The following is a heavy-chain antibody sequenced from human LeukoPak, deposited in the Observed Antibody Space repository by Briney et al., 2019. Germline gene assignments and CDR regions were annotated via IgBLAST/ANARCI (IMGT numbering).Heavy chain of an antibody. CDR3: AKDLRGYSGLYYFDY. V-gene: IGHV3-9*01. Sequence: GGSLRLSCAASGFTVSTNYMSWVRQAPGKGLEWVSGTSWNSGSIGYADSVKGRFTISRDNAKNSLYLQMNSLRAEDTALYYCAKDLRGYSGLYYFDYWGQGTLVTVSS. J-gene: IGHJ4*02. CDR2: TSWNSGSI. D-gene: IGHD5-12*01. CDR1: GFTVSTNY.